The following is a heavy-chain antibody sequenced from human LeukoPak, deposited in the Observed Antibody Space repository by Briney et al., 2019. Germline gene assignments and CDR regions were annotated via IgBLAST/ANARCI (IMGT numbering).Heavy chain of an antibody. D-gene: IGHD3-3*02. CDR1: GGSISSGGYY. J-gene: IGHJ4*02. CDR2: IYHSGST. CDR3: ARRGGRSVIGY. V-gene: IGHV4-30-2*01. Sequence: PSQTLSLTCTVSGGSISSGGYYWSWIRQPPGKGLEWIGYIYHSGSTYYNPSLKSRVTISVDRSKNQFSLKLSSVTAADTAVYYCARRGGRSVIGYWGQGTLVTVSS.